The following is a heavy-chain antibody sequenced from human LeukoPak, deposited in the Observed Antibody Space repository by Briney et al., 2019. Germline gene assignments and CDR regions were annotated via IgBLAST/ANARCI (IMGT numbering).Heavy chain of an antibody. CDR3: ARLSQQQLVPKGFDP. V-gene: IGHV5-51*01. J-gene: IGHJ5*02. D-gene: IGHD6-13*01. Sequence: GGSLQISCQGSGYPFTIYCMCYVRLVPGKGLEWMGIIYHGDWCTKYSPAFQGQVTISADKSISPAYLQWSSLKASDTAMYYCARLSQQQLVPKGFDPWGQGTLVTVS. CDR1: GYPFTIYC. CDR2: IYHGDWCT.